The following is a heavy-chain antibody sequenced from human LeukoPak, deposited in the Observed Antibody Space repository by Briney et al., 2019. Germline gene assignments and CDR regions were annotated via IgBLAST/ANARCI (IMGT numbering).Heavy chain of an antibody. J-gene: IGHJ4*02. V-gene: IGHV3-21*01. CDR1: GFTFSSYS. D-gene: IGHD6-19*01. CDR3: AREVWAVAGTVDY. CDR2: ISSSGSYI. Sequence: GGSLRLSCAASGFTFSSYSMNWVRQAPGKGLEWVSSISSSGSYIYYADSVKGRFTISRDNAKNSLYLQMNSLRAEDTAVYYCAREVWAVAGTVDYWGQGTLVTVSS.